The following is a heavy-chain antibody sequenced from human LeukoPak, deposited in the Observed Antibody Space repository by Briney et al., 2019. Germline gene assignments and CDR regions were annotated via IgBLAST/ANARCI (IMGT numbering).Heavy chain of an antibody. D-gene: IGHD4-17*01. V-gene: IGHV3-66*01. CDR2: IYSGGSA. Sequence: PGGSLRLSCTASGFTFSSYWMHWVRQAPGKGLEWVSVIYSGGSAYYADSVKGRFSISRDDSKNTLNLQMNSLRAEDTAVYYCARVGTTVTTFYHFDYWGQGTLVTVSS. CDR1: GFTFSSYW. CDR3: ARVGTTVTTFYHFDY. J-gene: IGHJ4*02.